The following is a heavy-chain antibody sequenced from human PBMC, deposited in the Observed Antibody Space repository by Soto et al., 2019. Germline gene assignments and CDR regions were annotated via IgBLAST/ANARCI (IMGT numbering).Heavy chain of an antibody. CDR1: GLPFSSYA. Sequence: PGGSPRLSCAASGLPFSSYAMSWVRQAPGKGLEWVSAISGSGGSTYYADSVKGRFTISRDNSKNTLYLQMNSLRAEDTAVYYCAKDWSSWPEHRDYWGQGTLVTVSS. CDR2: ISGSGGST. J-gene: IGHJ4*02. CDR3: AKDWSSWPEHRDY. V-gene: IGHV3-23*01. D-gene: IGHD6-13*01.